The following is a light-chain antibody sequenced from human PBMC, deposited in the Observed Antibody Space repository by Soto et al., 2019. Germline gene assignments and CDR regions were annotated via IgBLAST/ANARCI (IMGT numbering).Light chain of an antibody. CDR3: HRDASSPQT. Sequence: EILLTQSPGTLSLSPGERATLSCRASQSVPKNYLTWYQQEPGQAPRLLIYGPSSRATGIPDRFSGSGSGTDFTLTISRLEPEDVAEYYCHRDASSPQTFGQGTKVEIK. V-gene: IGKV3-20*01. CDR2: GPS. J-gene: IGKJ1*01. CDR1: QSVPKNY.